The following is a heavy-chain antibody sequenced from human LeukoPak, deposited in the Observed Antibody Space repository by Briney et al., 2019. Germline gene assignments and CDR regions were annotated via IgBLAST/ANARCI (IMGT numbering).Heavy chain of an antibody. CDR1: GFTFSSYA. CDR3: AKASRITMVRVAYYYYYMDV. J-gene: IGHJ6*03. D-gene: IGHD3-10*01. CDR2: ISGSGGST. V-gene: IGHV3-23*01. Sequence: GGSLRLSCAASGFTFSSYAMSWVRQGPGKGLEWVSAISGSGGSTYYADSVKGRFTISRDNSKNTLYLQMNSLRAEDTAVYYCAKASRITMVRVAYYYYYMDVWGKGTTVTVSS.